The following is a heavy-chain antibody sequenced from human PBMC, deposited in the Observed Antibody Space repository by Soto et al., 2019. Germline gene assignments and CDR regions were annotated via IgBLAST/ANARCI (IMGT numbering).Heavy chain of an antibody. CDR1: GFTFNSYS. V-gene: IGHV3-21*01. J-gene: IGHJ4*02. CDR2: ITSSGHT. Sequence: GGSLRLSCAASGFTFNSYSMNWVRQAPGKGLEWVSSITSSGHTYYADSVRGWFTISRDSAKSSLYLQMDRLRAEDTAVYYCARDHYGDYAQDYWGQGSLVTVSS. D-gene: IGHD4-17*01. CDR3: ARDHYGDYAQDY.